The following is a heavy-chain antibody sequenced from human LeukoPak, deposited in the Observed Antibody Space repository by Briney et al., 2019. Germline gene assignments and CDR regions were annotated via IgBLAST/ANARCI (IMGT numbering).Heavy chain of an antibody. CDR3: ARSYYYDYRQIDY. CDR1: GDSISTSSYY. V-gene: IGHV4-39*01. CDR2: IYYSGST. Sequence: SETLSLTCTVSGDSISTSSYYWGWIRQPPGKGLEWLGSIYYSGSTYYNPSPKSRVTISVDTSRNQFSLNLYSVTAADTAVFYCARSYYYDYRQIDYWGQGTLVTVSS. J-gene: IGHJ4*02. D-gene: IGHD3-22*01.